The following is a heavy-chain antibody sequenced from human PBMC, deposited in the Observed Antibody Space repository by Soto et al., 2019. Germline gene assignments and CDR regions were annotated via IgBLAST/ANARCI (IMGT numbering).Heavy chain of an antibody. Sequence: SETLSLTCAVYGGSLSGYYWSWIRQPPGKGLEWIGEINHSGSTNYNPSLKSRVTISVDTSKNQFSLKLSSVTAADTAVYYCARGTWFGELFVNWFDPWGQGTLVNVS. CDR3: ARGTWFGELFVNWFDP. J-gene: IGHJ5*02. D-gene: IGHD3-10*01. CDR1: GGSLSGYY. V-gene: IGHV4-34*01. CDR2: INHSGST.